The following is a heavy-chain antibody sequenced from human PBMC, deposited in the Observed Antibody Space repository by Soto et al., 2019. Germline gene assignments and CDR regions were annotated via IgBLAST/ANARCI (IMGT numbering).Heavy chain of an antibody. CDR2: IYYSGST. V-gene: IGHV4-31*03. J-gene: IGHJ3*02. D-gene: IGHD2-2*01. CDR3: ARAGIVVVPAANGDAFDI. Sequence: SETLSLTCTVSGGSISYEYYHWTWIRPSPGKGLEWIGYIYYSGSTYYNPSLKSRVTISVDTSKNQFSLKLSSVTAADTAVYYCARAGIVVVPAANGDAFDIWGQGTMVTVSS. CDR1: GGSISYEYYH.